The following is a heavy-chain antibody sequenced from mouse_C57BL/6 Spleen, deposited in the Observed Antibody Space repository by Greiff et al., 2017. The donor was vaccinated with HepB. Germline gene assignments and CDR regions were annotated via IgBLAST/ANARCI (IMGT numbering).Heavy chain of an antibody. CDR3: ARGTAQATDYYFDY. J-gene: IGHJ2*01. D-gene: IGHD3-2*02. Sequence: QVQLQQSGAELVKPGASVKISCKASGYAFSSYWMNWVKQRPGKGLEWIGQIYPGDGDTNYNGKFKGKATLTADKSSSTAYMQLSSLTSEDSAVYFCARGTAQATDYYFDYWGQGTTLTVSS. CDR2: IYPGDGDT. V-gene: IGHV1-80*01. CDR1: GYAFSSYW.